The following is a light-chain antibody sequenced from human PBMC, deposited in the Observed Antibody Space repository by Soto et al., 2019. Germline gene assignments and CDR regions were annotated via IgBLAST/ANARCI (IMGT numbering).Light chain of an antibody. J-gene: IGKJ4*01. CDR1: QNVNSYY. Sequence: EIVLTQSPGTLSLSPGERATLSFRASQNVNSYYLAWYQQKPGQAPKLLIYSASSRATDIPDRFSGSGSGTDFTLTISRLDPEDSAVYYCQQFGGSPPVSFGGGTKVEIK. CDR2: SAS. V-gene: IGKV3-20*01. CDR3: QQFGGSPPVS.